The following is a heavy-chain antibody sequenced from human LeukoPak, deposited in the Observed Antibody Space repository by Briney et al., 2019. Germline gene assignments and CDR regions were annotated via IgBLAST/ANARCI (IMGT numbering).Heavy chain of an antibody. CDR3: AKVPGGSSSILDY. J-gene: IGHJ4*02. D-gene: IGHD1-26*01. CDR2: ISGSGGST. Sequence: GGSLRLSCAASGFTFSSYAMSWVRQAAGKGLEWVSAISGSGGSTYYADSVKGRFTIPRDNSKNTLYLQMNSLRAEDTAVHYCAKVPGGSSSILDYGSQGTLVTVYS. V-gene: IGHV3-23*01. CDR1: GFTFSSYA.